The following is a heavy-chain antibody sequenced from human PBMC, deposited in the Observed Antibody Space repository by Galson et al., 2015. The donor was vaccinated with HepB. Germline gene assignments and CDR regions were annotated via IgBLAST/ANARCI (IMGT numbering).Heavy chain of an antibody. Sequence: SLRLSCAASGFTFNTYSMTWVRQAPQKGLEWVSSISPRGSVVYYADSVKGRFTISRDNARNSVYLHMNNLRGEDTAVYYCGTCIGPSCYSGYWGRGTLVTVSS. CDR1: GFTFNTYS. CDR2: ISPRGSVV. D-gene: IGHD2-15*01. J-gene: IGHJ4*02. CDR3: GTCIGPSCYSGY. V-gene: IGHV3-21*01.